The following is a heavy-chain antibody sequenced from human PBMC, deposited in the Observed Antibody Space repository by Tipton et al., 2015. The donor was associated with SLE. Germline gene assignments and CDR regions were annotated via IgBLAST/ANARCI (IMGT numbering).Heavy chain of an antibody. J-gene: IGHJ2*01. Sequence: LRLSCTVSGGSISGHYWSWIRQSPGRGLEWIGYISYRGATNYNPSLKSRVTMSLDTSRSQFSLKVTSVTAADTAVYYCAREFLNPVTTVHYYFDLWGRGTLVTVSS. CDR1: GGSISGHY. CDR2: ISYRGAT. V-gene: IGHV4-59*11. D-gene: IGHD4-11*01. CDR3: AREFLNPVTTVHYYFDL.